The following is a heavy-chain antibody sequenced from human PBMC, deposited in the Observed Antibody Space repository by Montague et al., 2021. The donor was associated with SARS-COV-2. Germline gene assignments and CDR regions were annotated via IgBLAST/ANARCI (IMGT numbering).Heavy chain of an antibody. Sequence: SETLSLTCAVHGGSFSDYYWSWIRQPPGKGLEWIGEINHSGSTNYNPSLKSRVTISVDTSKNQFSLKLSSGTAADTAVYYCARGAPTISMVVVVFTGAGWYFDLWGRGTLVTVSS. CDR1: GGSFSDYY. J-gene: IGHJ2*01. V-gene: IGHV4-34*01. CDR3: ARGAPTISMVVVVFTGAGWYFDL. D-gene: IGHD3-22*01. CDR2: INHSGST.